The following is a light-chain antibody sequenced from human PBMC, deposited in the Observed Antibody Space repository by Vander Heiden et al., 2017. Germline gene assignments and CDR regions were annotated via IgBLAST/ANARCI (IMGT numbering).Light chain of an antibody. CDR2: DDN. V-gene: IGLV3-21*02. CDR1: NIGSRS. J-gene: IGLJ2*01. CDR3: QVWDSNSDLTVV. Sequence: SYVLTQPPSVSVAPGQTATITCGGYNIGSRSVHWYQQKPGQAPIVVVYDDNQRPSGIPERFSGSNARNTATLIIRGVEAGDEADDHCQVWDSNSDLTVVFGGGTKLTVL.